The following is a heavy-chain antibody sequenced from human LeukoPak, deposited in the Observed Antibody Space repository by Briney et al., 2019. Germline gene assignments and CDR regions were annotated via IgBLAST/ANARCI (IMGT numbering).Heavy chain of an antibody. CDR3: AATIKRDYGDTNLDY. CDR1: GDSISSYF. J-gene: IGHJ4*02. V-gene: IGHV4-59*01. CDR2: MHNGVHT. D-gene: IGHD4/OR15-4a*01. Sequence: PSETLSLTCTVPGDSISSYFWSWIRQPPGKGLEWIGYMHNGVHTNYNPSLKSRVTISGDTSKNQVSLKLTSVTAADTAVYYCAATIKRDYGDTNLDYWGQGTLVTVPS.